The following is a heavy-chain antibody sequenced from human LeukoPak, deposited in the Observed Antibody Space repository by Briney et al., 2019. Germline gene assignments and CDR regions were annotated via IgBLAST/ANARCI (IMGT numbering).Heavy chain of an antibody. CDR1: GFTFSSYA. V-gene: IGHV3-23*01. Sequence: GGSLRLSCAASGFTFSSYAMSWVRQTPGKGLEWFSVISGSGGSTYYADSVKGRFTISRDNAKNSLYLQMNSLRAEDTALYYCAKERSSSGYYYYYGMDVWGQGTTVTVSS. CDR2: ISGSGGST. J-gene: IGHJ6*02. D-gene: IGHD3-22*01. CDR3: AKERSSSGYYYYYGMDV.